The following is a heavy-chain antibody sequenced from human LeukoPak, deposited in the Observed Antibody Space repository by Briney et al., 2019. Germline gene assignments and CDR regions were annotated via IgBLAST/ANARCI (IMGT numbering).Heavy chain of an antibody. CDR3: ARGAQQIYGDYYYYYYYMDV. Sequence: SETLSLTCTVSGGSISSYYWSWIRQPAGKGLEWIGRIYTSGSTNYNPSLKSRVTMSVDTSKNQFSLKLSSVTAADTAVYYCARGAQQIYGDYYYYYYYMDVWGKGTTVTISS. J-gene: IGHJ6*03. CDR1: GGSISSYY. D-gene: IGHD4-17*01. V-gene: IGHV4-4*07. CDR2: IYTSGST.